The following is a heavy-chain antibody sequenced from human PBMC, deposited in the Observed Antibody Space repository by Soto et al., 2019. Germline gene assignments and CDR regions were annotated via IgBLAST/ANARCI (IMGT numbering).Heavy chain of an antibody. CDR2: IYWDDDK. V-gene: IGHV2-5*02. Sequence: QITLKSSGPTLVKPTQTLPLTCTFSVFSLSTTGVRVGWIRQRPGKALEWLALIYWDDDKRYSPSLKSRLTNTKDTSKNQVVLTITNMDPVETATYYGAHSVKYYYDSSGYRNWYFDLWGRGTLVTVSS. CDR3: AHSVKYYYDSSGYRNWYFDL. CDR1: VFSLSTTGVR. J-gene: IGHJ2*01. D-gene: IGHD3-22*01.